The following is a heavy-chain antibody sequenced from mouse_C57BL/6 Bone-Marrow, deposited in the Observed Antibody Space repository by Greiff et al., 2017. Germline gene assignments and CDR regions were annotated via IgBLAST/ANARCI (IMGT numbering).Heavy chain of an antibody. J-gene: IGHJ4*01. CDR1: GYTFTSYW. Sequence: QVQLQQPGTELVKPGASVKLSCKASGYTFTSYWMHWVKQRPGQGLEWIGNINPSNGGTNYNEKFKSKATLTVDKSSSTVYMQLSSLTSEDSAVYYCARQTAQATLLMDYWGQRTSVNVSS. D-gene: IGHD3-2*02. CDR3: ARQTAQATLLMDY. CDR2: INPSNGGT. V-gene: IGHV1-53*01.